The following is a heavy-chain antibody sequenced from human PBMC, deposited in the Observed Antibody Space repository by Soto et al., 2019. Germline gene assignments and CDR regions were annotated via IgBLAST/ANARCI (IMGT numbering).Heavy chain of an antibody. Sequence: SETLSLTCAVYGGSFSGYYWSWIRQPPGKGLEWIGEINHSGSTNYNPSLKSRVTISVDTSKNQFSLKLSAVTAADTAVYYCARGLLNTYDTHERNYFDYWGQGTLVTVSS. CDR3: ARGLLNTYDTHERNYFDY. D-gene: IGHD3-22*01. CDR1: GGSFSGYY. V-gene: IGHV4-34*01. CDR2: INHSGST. J-gene: IGHJ4*02.